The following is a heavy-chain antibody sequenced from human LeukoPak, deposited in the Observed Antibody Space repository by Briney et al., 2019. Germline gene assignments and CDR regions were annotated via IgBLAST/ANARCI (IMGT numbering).Heavy chain of an antibody. CDR3: ARVWESYSFDY. Sequence: GGSLRLSCAASGFTFGSYDMHWVRQAPGKGLEWVAFISYDGNDKGYVDSGKGRFTVPRDNSKNTLYLQMNSLRVEDAAVYYCARVWESYSFDYWGQGTLVTVSS. D-gene: IGHD1-26*01. J-gene: IGHJ4*02. CDR2: ISYDGNDK. V-gene: IGHV3-30*03. CDR1: GFTFGSYD.